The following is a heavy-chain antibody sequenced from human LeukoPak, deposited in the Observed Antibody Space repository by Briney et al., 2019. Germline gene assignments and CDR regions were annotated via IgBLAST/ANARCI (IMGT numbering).Heavy chain of an antibody. J-gene: IGHJ3*02. V-gene: IGHV4-34*01. Sequence: SETLSLTCAVYGGSFSGYYWSWIRQPPGKGLEWIGEINHSGSTNYNPSLKSRVTISVDTSKNQFSLKLSSVTAADTAVYYCARDIVATKNAFDIWGQGTMVTVSS. CDR3: ARDIVATKNAFDI. D-gene: IGHD5-12*01. CDR1: GGSFSGYY. CDR2: INHSGST.